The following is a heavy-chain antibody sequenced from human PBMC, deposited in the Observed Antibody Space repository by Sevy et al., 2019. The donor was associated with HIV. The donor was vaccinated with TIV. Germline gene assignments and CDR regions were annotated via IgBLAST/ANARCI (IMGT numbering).Heavy chain of an antibody. CDR3: ARDLPPSATTVAHFDC. J-gene: IGHJ4*02. Sequence: GGSLRLSCAASGFTFSSYEMNWVRQAPGKGLEWVSYISSSGTTISYSDSVKGRFTISRDNARNSLYLQMNSLRAEDTALYYCARDLPPSATTVAHFDCWGQGTLVTVSS. CDR2: ISSSGTTI. V-gene: IGHV3-48*03. CDR1: GFTFSSYE. D-gene: IGHD4-17*01.